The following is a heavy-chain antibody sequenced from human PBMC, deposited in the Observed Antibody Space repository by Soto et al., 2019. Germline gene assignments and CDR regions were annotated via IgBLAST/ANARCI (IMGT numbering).Heavy chain of an antibody. CDR1: GGSFSGYY. CDR3: ASNQIVVVPATPSSFYYYYGMDV. J-gene: IGHJ6*02. CDR2: INHSGST. D-gene: IGHD2-2*01. V-gene: IGHV4-34*01. Sequence: SETLSLTCAVYGGSFSGYYWSWIRQPPGKGLEWIGEINHSGSTNYNPSLKSRVTISVDTSKNQFSLKLSSVTAADTAVYYCASNQIVVVPATPSSFYYYYGMDVWGQGXTVTVYS.